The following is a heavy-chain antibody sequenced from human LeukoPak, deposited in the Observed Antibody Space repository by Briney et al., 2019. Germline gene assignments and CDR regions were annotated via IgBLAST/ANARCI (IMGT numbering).Heavy chain of an antibody. CDR3: ARGSIAARD. Sequence: SETLSLTCVVSGYSISSGYYWGWIRQPPGKGLEWIGSIYHSGSTYYNPSLKSRVTISVDTSKNQFFLKLSSVTAADTAVYYCARGSIAARDWGQGTLVTVSS. V-gene: IGHV4-38-2*01. CDR1: GYSISSGYY. CDR2: IYHSGST. D-gene: IGHD6-13*01. J-gene: IGHJ4*02.